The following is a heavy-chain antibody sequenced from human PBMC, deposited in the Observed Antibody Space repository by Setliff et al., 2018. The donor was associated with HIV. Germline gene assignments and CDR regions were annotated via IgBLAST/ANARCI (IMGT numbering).Heavy chain of an antibody. V-gene: IGHV3-30*02. CDR2: IEFDGKNE. Sequence: PGGSLRLSCAASGFTFRLYGMHWVRRAPGKGLEWVASIEFDGKNEYYAESVKGRFTISRDNSKSTVYLQMNSVTPEDSAMYYCANMQWASNAWYSFDYWGQGALVTVSS. CDR1: GFTFRLYG. CDR3: ANMQWASNAWYSFDY. D-gene: IGHD6-19*01. J-gene: IGHJ4*02.